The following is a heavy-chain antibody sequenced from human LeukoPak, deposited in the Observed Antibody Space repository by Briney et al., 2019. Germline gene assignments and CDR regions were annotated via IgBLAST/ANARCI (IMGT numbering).Heavy chain of an antibody. V-gene: IGHV3-23*01. CDR3: AGRITGYSSGYVY. Sequence: GGSLRLSCVGSGFTFSNYAMSWVRQAPGKGLDWVSVISGSAHKIRYADSVKGRFTISRDNSENTVYLQMNNLRAEDTAVYYCAGRITGYSSGYVYWGQGTLVTVPS. D-gene: IGHD5-18*01. J-gene: IGHJ4*02. CDR2: ISGSAHKI. CDR1: GFTFSNYA.